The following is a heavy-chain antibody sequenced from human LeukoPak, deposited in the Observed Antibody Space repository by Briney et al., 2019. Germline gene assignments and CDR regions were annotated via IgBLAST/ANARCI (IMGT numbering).Heavy chain of an antibody. CDR2: ISSSSSTI. V-gene: IGHV3-48*01. CDR3: ARTRTSVVYRNYMDV. J-gene: IGHJ6*03. CDR1: GFTFSSYS. D-gene: IGHD2-21*01. Sequence: PGGSLRLSCAASGFTFSSYSMNWVRQAPGKGLEWVSYISSSSSTIYYADSVKGRFTISRDNAKNSLYLQMNSLRAEDTAVYYCARTRTSVVYRNYMDVWGKGTTVTVSS.